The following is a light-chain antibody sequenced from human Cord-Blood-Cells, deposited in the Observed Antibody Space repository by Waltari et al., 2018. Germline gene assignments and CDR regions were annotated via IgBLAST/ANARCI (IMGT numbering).Light chain of an antibody. V-gene: IGLV2-23*02. CDR2: EVS. CDR3: CSYAGSSTVV. Sequence: QSALTQPASVSGSPGQSITISCTGTSSDVGSYNLVSWYQQHPGKAPKLMIYEVSKRPSGVSNRFSCSKSGNTASLTISVLQADEEADYYCCSYAGSSTVVFGGGTKLTVL. J-gene: IGLJ2*01. CDR1: SSDVGSYNL.